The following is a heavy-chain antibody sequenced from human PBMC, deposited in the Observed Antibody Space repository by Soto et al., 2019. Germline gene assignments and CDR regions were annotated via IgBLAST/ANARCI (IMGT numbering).Heavy chain of an antibody. Sequence: QVQVVQSGPELKKPGASVKVSCKAQGYIFTKYGIGWVRQAPGHGLEWMGLINVYNGDRKVAQKFQDRVSMTTATATDTAYMYLKSLRSGDTAVYYCARLQLGGDRMLNWFDPWGQGTLVTVSS. V-gene: IGHV1-18*01. D-gene: IGHD2-21*02. CDR3: ARLQLGGDRMLNWFDP. CDR1: GYIFTKYG. J-gene: IGHJ5*02. CDR2: INVYNGDR.